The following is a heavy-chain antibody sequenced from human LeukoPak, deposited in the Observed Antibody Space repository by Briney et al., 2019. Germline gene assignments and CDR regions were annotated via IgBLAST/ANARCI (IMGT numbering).Heavy chain of an antibody. CDR3: ARTVTKAYYYYGMDV. CDR1: GGSTSSYY. D-gene: IGHD4-17*01. Sequence: SETLSLTCTVSGGSTSSYYWSWIRQPPGKGLEWIGYIYYSGSTNYNPSLKSRVTISVDTSKNQFSLKLSSVTAADTAVYYCARTVTKAYYYYGMDVWGQGTTVTVSS. CDR2: IYYSGST. V-gene: IGHV4-59*01. J-gene: IGHJ6*02.